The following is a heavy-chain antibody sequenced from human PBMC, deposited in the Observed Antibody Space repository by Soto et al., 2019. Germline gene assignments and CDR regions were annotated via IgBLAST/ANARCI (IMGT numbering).Heavy chain of an antibody. CDR1: GGTFSNHA. V-gene: IGHV1-69*06. CDR3: ARGDDFDYYYGVDV. J-gene: IGHJ6*02. Sequence: VKVSCKASGGTFSNHAISWVRQAPGQGLEWMGGIVPMFGTSNYAQKFQGRVTTTEDKSTNTAYMELSSLTSEDTAVYYCARGDDFDYYYGVDVWGQGTTVTVSS. CDR2: IVPMFGTS. D-gene: IGHD3-16*01.